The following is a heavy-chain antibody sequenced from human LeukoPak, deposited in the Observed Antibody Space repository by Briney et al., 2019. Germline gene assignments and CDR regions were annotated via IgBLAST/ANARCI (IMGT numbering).Heavy chain of an antibody. Sequence: GGSLRLSCAASGFSFSSYSMNWVRQAPGKGLEWLSSINGNSNYIYNADSVKGRFMISRDNAKNSLYLQMNSLRDEDTAVYYCARVSHPYYYGMDVWGQGTTVTVSS. CDR2: INGNSNYI. CDR1: GFSFSSYS. V-gene: IGHV3-21*01. J-gene: IGHJ6*02. CDR3: ARVSHPYYYGMDV.